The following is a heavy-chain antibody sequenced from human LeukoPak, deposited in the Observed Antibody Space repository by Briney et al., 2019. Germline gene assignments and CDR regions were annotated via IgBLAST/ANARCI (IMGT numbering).Heavy chain of an antibody. V-gene: IGHV4-30-2*01. J-gene: IGHJ4*02. CDR1: GGSISSGGYS. D-gene: IGHD3-10*01. Sequence: SQTLSLTCAVSGGSISSGGYSWSWIRQPPGKGLEWIGYIYHSGSTYYNPSLKSRATISVDRSKNQFSLKLSSVTAADTAVYYCARGELIPNYGSGSFFDYWGQGTLVTVSS. CDR2: IYHSGST. CDR3: ARGELIPNYGSGSFFDY.